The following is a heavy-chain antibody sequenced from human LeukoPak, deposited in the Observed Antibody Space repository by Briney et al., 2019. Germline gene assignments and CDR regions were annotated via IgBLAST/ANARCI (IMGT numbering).Heavy chain of an antibody. V-gene: IGHV4-59*01. D-gene: IGHD3-10*01. CDR3: ARTMLRGVEYFDY. CDR2: ISHTGST. J-gene: IGHJ4*02. Sequence: SETLSLTCTVSGGSISHYYWSWIRQPSGKGLEWIGYISHTGSTNYNPSLMSRVTVSVDTSKKQFSLKLSSVSAADTAVYYCARTMLRGVEYFDYWGQGTLVTVSS. CDR1: GGSISHYY.